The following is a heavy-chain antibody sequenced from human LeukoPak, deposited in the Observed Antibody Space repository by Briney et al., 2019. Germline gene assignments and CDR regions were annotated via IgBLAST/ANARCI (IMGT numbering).Heavy chain of an antibody. CDR2: IYHSGST. V-gene: IGHV4-38-2*02. J-gene: IGHJ4*02. CDR1: GYSISSCYY. D-gene: IGHD6-13*01. CDR3: ARVSSSSSWQTSAY. Sequence: SETLSLTCTVSGYSISSCYYWGWSRPPPRKGLEWVGIIYHSGSTYYNPSLKSRVTISGDNSKNQFSLKLNSLTAADTAVYYCARVSSSSSWQTSAYWGEGTLVS.